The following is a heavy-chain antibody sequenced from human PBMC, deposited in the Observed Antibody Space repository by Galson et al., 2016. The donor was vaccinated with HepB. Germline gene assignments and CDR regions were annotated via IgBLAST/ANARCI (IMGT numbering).Heavy chain of an antibody. CDR1: GFTFSTYG. D-gene: IGHD3-3*01. V-gene: IGHV3-30*03. J-gene: IGHJ4*02. CDR3: VRGSLGLRFFDY. Sequence: SLRLSCAASGFTFSTYGMHWVRQAPGKGLEWVAVISDDGAKKYYADSVKGRFTISRDNPKSTLYLQMNGLRPEDTAVYYCVRGSLGLRFFDYWGQGTLVTVSS. CDR2: ISDDGAKK.